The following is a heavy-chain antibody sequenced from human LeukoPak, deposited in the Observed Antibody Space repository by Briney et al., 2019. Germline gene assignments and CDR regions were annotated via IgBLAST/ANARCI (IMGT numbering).Heavy chain of an antibody. V-gene: IGHV3-30-3*01. CDR3: AREGDYYDSSGEIDY. CDR1: GFTFSRYA. J-gene: IGHJ4*02. CDR2: ISYDANIGSNK. Sequence: GGSLRLSCATSGFTFSRYAMHWVRQAPGKGLEWVALISYDANIGSNKYYADSVKGRFTISRDNSKNTLYLQMNSLRSEDTAVYYCAREGDYYDSSGEIDYWGQGTLVTVSS. D-gene: IGHD3-22*01.